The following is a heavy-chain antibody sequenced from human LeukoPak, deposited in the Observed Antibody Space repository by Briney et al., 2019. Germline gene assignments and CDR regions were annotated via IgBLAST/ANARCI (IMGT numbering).Heavy chain of an antibody. CDR1: GGSFSGYY. CDR3: ARDRKPLRYCSSTSCQGGFDY. Sequence: PSETLSLTCAVYGGSFSGYYWSWIRQPPGKGLEWIGEINHSGSTNYNPSLKSRVTISVDTSKNQFSLKLSSVTAADTAVYYCARDRKPLRYCSSTSCQGGFDYWGQGTLVTVSS. V-gene: IGHV4-34*01. CDR2: INHSGST. D-gene: IGHD2-2*01. J-gene: IGHJ4*02.